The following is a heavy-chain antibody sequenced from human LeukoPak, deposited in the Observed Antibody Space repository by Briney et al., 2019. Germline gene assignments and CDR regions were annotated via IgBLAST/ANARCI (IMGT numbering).Heavy chain of an antibody. CDR2: LSPVLA. J-gene: IGHJ3*02. CDR3: ACSFVVVAANGAFDI. CDR1: GGTINNFA. D-gene: IGHD2-15*01. V-gene: IGHV1-69*13. Sequence: ASVKVSCKVAGGTINNFAISWVRQAPGQGLEWMGGLSPVLATYAQKFQGRVTITADESTSTAYMELSSLRSEDTAVYYCACSFVVVAANGAFDIWGQGTMVTVSS.